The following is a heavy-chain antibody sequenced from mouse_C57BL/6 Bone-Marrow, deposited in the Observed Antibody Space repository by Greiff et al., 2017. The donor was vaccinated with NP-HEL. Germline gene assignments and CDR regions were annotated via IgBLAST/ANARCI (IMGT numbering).Heavy chain of an antibody. Sequence: SGAELVRPGSSVKMSCKTSGYTFTSYGINWVKQRPGQGLEWIGYIYIGNGYTEYNEKFKGKATLTSDTSSSTADMQLSSLTSEDSAIYFCARERVMVTTGLYWYFDVWGTGTTVTVSS. V-gene: IGHV1-58*01. J-gene: IGHJ1*03. CDR2: IYIGNGYT. CDR1: GYTFTSYG. D-gene: IGHD2-2*01. CDR3: ARERVMVTTGLYWYFDV.